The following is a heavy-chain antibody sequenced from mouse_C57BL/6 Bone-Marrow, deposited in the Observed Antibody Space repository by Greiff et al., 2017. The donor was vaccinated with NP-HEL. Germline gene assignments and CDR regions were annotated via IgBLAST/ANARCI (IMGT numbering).Heavy chain of an antibody. J-gene: IGHJ4*01. V-gene: IGHV1-22*01. Sequence: EVQLQQSGPELVKPGASVKMSCKASGYTFTDYNMHWVKQSHGKSLEWIGYINPNNGGTSYNQKFKGKATLTVNKSSSTAYMELRSLTSEDSAVYYCASWGIYDGYYGSAMDYWGQGTSVTVSS. CDR2: INPNNGGT. D-gene: IGHD2-3*01. CDR3: ASWGIYDGYYGSAMDY. CDR1: GYTFTDYN.